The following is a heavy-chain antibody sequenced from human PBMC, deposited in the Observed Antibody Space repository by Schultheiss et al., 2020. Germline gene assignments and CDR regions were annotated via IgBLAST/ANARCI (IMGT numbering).Heavy chain of an antibody. CDR3: ARHDETVITTFYFDY. CDR2: IYHSGST. D-gene: IGHD3-22*01. CDR1: GGSISSSSYY. V-gene: IGHV4-39*01. Sequence: SQTLSLTCTVSGGSISSSSYYWGWIRQPPGKGLEWIGSIYHSGSTYYNPSLKSRVTISVDTSKNQFSLKLSSVTAADTAVYYCARHDETVITTFYFDYWGQGTLVTVSS. J-gene: IGHJ4*02.